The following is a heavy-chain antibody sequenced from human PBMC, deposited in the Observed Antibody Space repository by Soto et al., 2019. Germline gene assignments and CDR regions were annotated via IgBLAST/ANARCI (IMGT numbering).Heavy chain of an antibody. CDR1: GGSVRTGGLY. CDR2: IYYSGTT. V-gene: IGHV4-31*03. J-gene: IGHJ3*02. CDR3: ATFWLDGAFDI. D-gene: IGHD6-19*01. Sequence: SETLSLTCTVAGGSVRTGGLYWSWIRQFPGKGLEWIAYIYYSGTTYYNPSLKSRVIIFLDTSKNQFSLKVNSVTAADTAVYYCATFWLDGAFDIWGQGTMVT.